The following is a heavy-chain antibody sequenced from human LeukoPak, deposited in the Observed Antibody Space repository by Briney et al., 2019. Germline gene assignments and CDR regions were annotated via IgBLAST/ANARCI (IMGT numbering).Heavy chain of an antibody. J-gene: IGHJ4*02. V-gene: IGHV3-23*01. CDR1: GFTFSSYA. CDR3: AKDWGETGALDY. CDR2: ISGSGGST. D-gene: IGHD7-27*01. Sequence: GGSLRLSCAASGFTFSSYAMSWVRQAPGKGLGWVSAISGSGGSTYYADSVKGRFTISRDNSKNTLYLQMNSLRAEDTAVYYCAKDWGETGALDYWGQGTLVTVSS.